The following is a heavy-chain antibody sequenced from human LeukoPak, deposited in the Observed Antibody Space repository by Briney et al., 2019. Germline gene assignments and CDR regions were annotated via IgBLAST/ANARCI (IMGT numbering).Heavy chain of an antibody. J-gene: IGHJ4*02. V-gene: IGHV3-33*06. Sequence: GGSLRLSCAASGFTFTDYGMHWVRQAPGKGLEWVAVVWYDGNEKRYADSVKGRFTIPRDNSRNTHYLQMNSLTVEDTAVYYCAKSRGDRERWLHLDSWGQGTLVTVSS. CDR1: GFTFTDYG. D-gene: IGHD5-24*01. CDR3: AKSRGDRERWLHLDS. CDR2: VWYDGNEK.